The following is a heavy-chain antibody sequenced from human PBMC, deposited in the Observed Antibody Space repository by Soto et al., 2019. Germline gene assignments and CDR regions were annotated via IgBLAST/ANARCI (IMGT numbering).Heavy chain of an antibody. Sequence: ASVKVSCKASGYTFTSYGISWVRQAPGQGLEWMGWISAYNGNTNYAQKLQGRVTMTTDTSTSTAYMELSSLRHEDTAVYYCAKDGGPAYCNSPGCSAEHFDYWGQGTQVTVS. J-gene: IGHJ4*02. V-gene: IGHV1-18*01. CDR3: AKDGGPAYCNSPGCSAEHFDY. D-gene: IGHD2-2*01. CDR1: GYTFTSYG. CDR2: ISAYNGNT.